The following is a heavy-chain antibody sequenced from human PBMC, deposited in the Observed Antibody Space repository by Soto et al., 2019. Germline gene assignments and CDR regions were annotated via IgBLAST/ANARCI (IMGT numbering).Heavy chain of an antibody. CDR3: AGITIFGVVTIDY. Sequence: ETLSLTCTVSGGSISSYYWSWIRQPPGKGLEWIGYIYYSGSTNYNPSLKSRVTISVDTSKNQFSLKLSSVTAADTAVYYCAGITIFGVVTIDYWGQGTLVTVSS. D-gene: IGHD3-3*01. J-gene: IGHJ4*02. V-gene: IGHV4-59*08. CDR1: GGSISSYY. CDR2: IYYSGST.